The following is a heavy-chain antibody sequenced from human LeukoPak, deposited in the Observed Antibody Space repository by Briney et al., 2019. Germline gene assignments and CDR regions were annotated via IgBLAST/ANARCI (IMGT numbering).Heavy chain of an antibody. V-gene: IGHV3-9*01. CDR1: GFTFDDYA. CDR3: AKITEYSSGWFDY. Sequence: GGSLRLSGAASGFTFDDYAMHWVRQAPGKGLEWVSGISWNSGSIGYADSVKGRFTISRDNAKNSLYLQMNSLRAEDTALYYCAKITEYSSGWFDYWGQGTLVTVSS. CDR2: ISWNSGSI. D-gene: IGHD6-19*01. J-gene: IGHJ4*02.